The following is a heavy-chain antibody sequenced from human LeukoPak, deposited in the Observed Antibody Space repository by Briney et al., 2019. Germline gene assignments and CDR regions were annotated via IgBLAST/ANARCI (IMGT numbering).Heavy chain of an antibody. D-gene: IGHD2-8*01. CDR3: SREGALGWCNP. V-gene: IGHV3-11*06. Sequence: PGGSLRLSCAASGFTFSNYDMSWVRQAPGKGLEWVSYFSSSSSYTNYADSVKGRFTTSRDNAKNSLYLQMNSLRAEDTAVYYSSREGALGWCNPCGEGTLVTVSS. CDR2: FSSSSSYT. CDR1: GFTFSNYD. J-gene: IGHJ5*02.